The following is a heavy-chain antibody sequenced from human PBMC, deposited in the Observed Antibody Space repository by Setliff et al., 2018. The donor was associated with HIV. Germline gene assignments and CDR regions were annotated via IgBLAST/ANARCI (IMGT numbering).Heavy chain of an antibody. CDR1: GYNLTDFY. Sequence: ASVKVSCKASGYNLTDFYIHWVRQAPGQGLEWMGWITPNSGGTEYAGKFQGRVTLTRDTSINTAYMEVTRLTSDDTAVYYCAGVSSQFSEWRKDYFEYWGRGSLVTVSS. CDR3: AGVSSQFSEWRKDYFEY. V-gene: IGHV1-2*02. J-gene: IGHJ4*02. D-gene: IGHD3-3*01. CDR2: ITPNSGGT.